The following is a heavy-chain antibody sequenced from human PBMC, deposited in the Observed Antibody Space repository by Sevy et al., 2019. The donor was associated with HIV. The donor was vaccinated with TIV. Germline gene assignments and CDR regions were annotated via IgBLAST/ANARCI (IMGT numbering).Heavy chain of an antibody. V-gene: IGHV3-30*04. J-gene: IGHJ6*02. D-gene: IGHD3-3*01. CDR3: ARDQQITIVGEITDYYFYYGMDV. CDR1: GFTFSRFG. CDR2: ISYDGNDK. Sequence: GGSLRLSCAVSGFTFSRFGMHWVRQAPGKGLEWVAVISYDGNDKHYAESVRGRFTSSRDNSKNTLHLEMNSLRAEDTAVYYCARDQQITIVGEITDYYFYYGMDVWGQGTTVTVSS.